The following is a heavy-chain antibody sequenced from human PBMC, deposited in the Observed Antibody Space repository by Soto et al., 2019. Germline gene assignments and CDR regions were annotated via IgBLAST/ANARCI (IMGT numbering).Heavy chain of an antibody. CDR3: AKDVATVIDI. D-gene: IGHD4-17*01. CDR1: GFTFISDG. CDR2: ISYDGSNK. V-gene: IGHV3-30*18. J-gene: IGHJ3*02. Sequence: GGSLRLSCAASGFTFISDGTHWVRQAPGKGLEWVAVISYDGSNKYYTDSVKGRFTISRDNSKNTLYLQMNSLRAEDTAVYYCAKDVATVIDIWGQGTMVSVSS.